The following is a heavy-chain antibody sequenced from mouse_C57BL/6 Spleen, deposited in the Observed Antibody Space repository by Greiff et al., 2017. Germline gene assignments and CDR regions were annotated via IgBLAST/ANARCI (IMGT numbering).Heavy chain of an antibody. CDR1: GYTFTSYW. Sequence: VQLQQPGAELVKPGASVKLSCKASGYTFTSYWMHWVKQRPGQGLEWIGMIHPNSGSTKYNEKFKSKATLTVDKSSSTAYMQLSSRTSKDSAVYYCARELTRSTYWYCDVWGTGTTVTVSS. CDR2: IHPNSGST. J-gene: IGHJ1*03. V-gene: IGHV1-64*01. D-gene: IGHD1-3*01. CDR3: ARELTRSTYWYCDV.